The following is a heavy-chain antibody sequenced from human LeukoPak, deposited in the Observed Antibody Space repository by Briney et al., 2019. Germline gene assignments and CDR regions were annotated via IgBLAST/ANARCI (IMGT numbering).Heavy chain of an antibody. CDR2: IYYTGRI. Sequence: PSETLSLTCAVSGGSINSHYWGWIRQPPGKGLQWIGDIYYTGRINYNPSLKSRVTITLDTSKDHLSLNLTSVLAADTAIYYCVRRDTGWNYFDYWGQGILVTVSS. CDR3: VRRDTGWNYFDY. D-gene: IGHD6-19*01. J-gene: IGHJ4*02. CDR1: GGSINSHY. V-gene: IGHV4-59*08.